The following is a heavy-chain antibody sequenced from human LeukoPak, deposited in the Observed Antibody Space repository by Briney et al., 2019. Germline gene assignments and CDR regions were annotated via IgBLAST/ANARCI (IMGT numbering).Heavy chain of an antibody. CDR2: INHSGST. V-gene: IGHV4-34*01. J-gene: IGHJ4*02. CDR1: GGSFSGYY. Sequence: SETLSLTCAVYGGSFSGYYWSWIRQPPGKGLEWIGEINHSGSTNYNPSLKSRVTISADTSKNQFSLKLSSVTAADTAVYYCARDEQGYSYGPFDYWAREPWSPSPQ. CDR3: ARDEQGYSYGPFDY. D-gene: IGHD5-18*01.